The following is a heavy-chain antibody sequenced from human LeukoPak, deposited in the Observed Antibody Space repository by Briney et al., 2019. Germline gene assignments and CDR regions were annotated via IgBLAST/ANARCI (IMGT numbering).Heavy chain of an antibody. D-gene: IGHD3-3*01. J-gene: IGHJ4*02. CDR2: ISGSGGST. V-gene: IGHV3-23*01. Sequence: GGSLRLSCAASGFTFSSRWMHWDRQAPGKGLEWVSAISGSGGSTYYADSVKGRFTISRDNSKNTLYLQMNSLRAEDTAVYYCAKKGILAGLYYFNYWGQGTLVTVSS. CDR1: GFTFSSRW. CDR3: AKKGILAGLYYFNY.